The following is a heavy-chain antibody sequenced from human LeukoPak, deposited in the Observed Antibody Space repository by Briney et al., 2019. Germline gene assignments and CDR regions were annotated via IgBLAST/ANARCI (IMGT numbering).Heavy chain of an antibody. CDR1: GFTFSDYY. Sequence: RGSLRLSCAASGFTFSDYYMSWIRQAPGKGLEWVSYISSSGSTIYYADSVKGRFTISRDNAKNSLYLQMNSLRAEDTAVYYCARRDSSGWYEVDYWGQGTLVTVSS. D-gene: IGHD6-19*01. CDR2: ISSSGSTI. V-gene: IGHV3-11*04. CDR3: ARRDSSGWYEVDY. J-gene: IGHJ4*02.